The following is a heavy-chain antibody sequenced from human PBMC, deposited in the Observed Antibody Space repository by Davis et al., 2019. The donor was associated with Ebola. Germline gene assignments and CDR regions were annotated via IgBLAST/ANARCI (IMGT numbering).Heavy chain of an antibody. V-gene: IGHV1-18*04. CDR1: GYTFHNYG. CDR2: ISPYNGNT. D-gene: IGHD4-17*01. CDR3: ARHSLTTVTSEF. J-gene: IGHJ4*02. Sequence: AASVTVSCKASGYTFHNYGVNWVRQAPGQGLEWMGWISPYNGNTKYSQKFQGRVTITRDTSASTAYMELSSLRSEDTAVYYCARHSLTTVTSEFWGQGTLVTVSS.